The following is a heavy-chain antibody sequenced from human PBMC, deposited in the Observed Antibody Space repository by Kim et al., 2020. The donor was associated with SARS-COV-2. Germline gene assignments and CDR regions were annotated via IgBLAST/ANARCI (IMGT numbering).Heavy chain of an antibody. V-gene: IGHV3-23*01. CDR1: GFTFNTYS. CDR3: AKGIGYCSSVTCDPS. Sequence: GGSLRLSCVASGFTFNTYSMNWVRQAPGKGLEWISGISGSGSGTYYADSVEGRFTISRDNSKNTLYMQLNSLRADDTAMYYCAKGIGYCSSVTCDPSWGQGTL. J-gene: IGHJ5*02. CDR2: ISGSGSGT. D-gene: IGHD2-8*02.